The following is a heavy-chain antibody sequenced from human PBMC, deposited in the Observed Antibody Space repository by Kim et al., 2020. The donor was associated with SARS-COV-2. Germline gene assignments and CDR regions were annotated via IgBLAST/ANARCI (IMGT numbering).Heavy chain of an antibody. J-gene: IGHJ3*01. V-gene: IGHV3-30*04. D-gene: IGHD3-16*02. CDR1: GFTLNNYA. CDR2: ISDDGRNL. CDR3: ARDAFNRYSSPWTGIYDGFDF. Sequence: GGSLRLSCEVSGFTLNNYALHWVRQGPGKGLEWLTVISDDGRNLFYADSVEGRFILSRDISKNLVFLEMNSLRREDTAVYYCARDAFNRYSSPWTGIYDGFDFWGQGTLVIVSS.